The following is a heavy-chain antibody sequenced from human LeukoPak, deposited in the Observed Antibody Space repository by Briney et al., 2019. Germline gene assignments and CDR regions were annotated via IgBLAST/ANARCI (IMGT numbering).Heavy chain of an antibody. CDR3: ARPFVGATKLRAFDI. V-gene: IGHV4-34*01. CDR1: GGSFSGYY. D-gene: IGHD1-26*01. J-gene: IGHJ3*02. Sequence: PSETLSLTCAVYGGSFSGYYWSWIRQPPGKGLEWIGEINHSGSTHYNPSLKSRVTISVDTSKNQFSLKLSSVPAADTAVYYCARPFVGATKLRAFDIWGQGTMVTVSS. CDR2: INHSGST.